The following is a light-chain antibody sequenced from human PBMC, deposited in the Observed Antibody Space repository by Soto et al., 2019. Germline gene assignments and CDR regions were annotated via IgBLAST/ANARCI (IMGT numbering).Light chain of an antibody. CDR3: QSYDSSLSGVV. CDR1: SPDFG. J-gene: IGLJ2*01. V-gene: IGLV2-14*01. Sequence: QSALTQPASVSGSPGQSITISCSGISPDFGVSWYQHFPGKAPKLLIFEVSNRPSGVSTRFSGSKSGNMAFLTISGLQSEDEADYYCQSYDSSLSGVVFGGGTKLTVL. CDR2: EVS.